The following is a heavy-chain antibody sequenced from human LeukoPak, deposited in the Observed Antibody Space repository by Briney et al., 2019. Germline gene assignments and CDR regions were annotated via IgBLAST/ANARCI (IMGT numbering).Heavy chain of an antibody. J-gene: IGHJ1*01. V-gene: IGHV3-30*02. CDR1: GFTFRNYG. CDR2: IRNDDGSNK. CDR3: AKDEAQYFQH. Sequence: GGSLRLSRAASGFTFRNYGMHWVRQAPGKGREGVAFIRNDDGSNKYYADSVKGRLTISRDNSKNTVHLQMNSLRVEDTAVYYCAKDEAQYFQHWGQGTLVTVSA.